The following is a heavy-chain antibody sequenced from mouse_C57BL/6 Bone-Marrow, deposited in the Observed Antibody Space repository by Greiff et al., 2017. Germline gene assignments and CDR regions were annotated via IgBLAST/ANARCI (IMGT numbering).Heavy chain of an antibody. J-gene: IGHJ1*03. D-gene: IGHD1-1*01. V-gene: IGHV1S56*01. CDR1: GYTFTSYD. CDR2: IYPGDGDT. Sequence: VQQSGPELVKPGASVKLSCKASGYTFTSYDINWVKQRPGQGLEWIGQIYPGDGDTNYNGKFKGKATLTADQSSSTAYMQLSSLTSEDSAVYFCARLNYYGSSYGYFDVWGTGTTVTVSS. CDR3: ARLNYYGSSYGYFDV.